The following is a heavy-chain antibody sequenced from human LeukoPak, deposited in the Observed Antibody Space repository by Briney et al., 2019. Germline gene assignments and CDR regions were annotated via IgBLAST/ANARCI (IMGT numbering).Heavy chain of an antibody. CDR1: GFTFSSYA. V-gene: IGHV3-23*01. J-gene: IGHJ6*02. Sequence: GGSLRLSCAVSGFTFSSYAMSWVRQAPGKRLEWVSTISGSGGRTYYADSVEGRFTISRDNSENTMYLQVNSLRAEDMAVYYCAKDLWTGDHGTYYDYGMDVWGQGTTVTVSS. CDR3: AKDLWTGDHGTYYDYGMDV. CDR2: ISGSGGRT. D-gene: IGHD3/OR15-3a*01.